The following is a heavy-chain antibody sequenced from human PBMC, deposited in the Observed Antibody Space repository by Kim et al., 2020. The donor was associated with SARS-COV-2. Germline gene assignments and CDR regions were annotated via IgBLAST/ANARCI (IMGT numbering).Heavy chain of an antibody. CDR3: ARRPSGSYYRAAFDY. D-gene: IGHD1-26*01. V-gene: IGHV4-39*01. CDR2: IYYSGRT. Sequence: SETLSLTCTVSGGSISSSSYYWGWIRQPPGKGLEWIGSIYYSGRTYYNPSLKSRVTISVDTSKNQFSLKLSSVTAADTAVYYCARRPSGSYYRAAFDYWGQGTLVTVSS. CDR1: GGSISSSSYY. J-gene: IGHJ4*02.